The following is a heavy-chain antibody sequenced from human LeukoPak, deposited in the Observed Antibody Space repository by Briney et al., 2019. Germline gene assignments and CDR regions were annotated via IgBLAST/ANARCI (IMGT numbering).Heavy chain of an antibody. Sequence: PGGSLRLSCAASGFTFSSYAMSWVRKAPGKGLEWVSAIIGSGGSTYYADSVKGRFTISRDNSKNTLYLQMNSLRAEDTAVYYCAKKGAVAGPYYFDYWGQGTLVTVSS. D-gene: IGHD6-19*01. J-gene: IGHJ4*02. CDR1: GFTFSSYA. V-gene: IGHV3-23*01. CDR3: AKKGAVAGPYYFDY. CDR2: IIGSGGST.